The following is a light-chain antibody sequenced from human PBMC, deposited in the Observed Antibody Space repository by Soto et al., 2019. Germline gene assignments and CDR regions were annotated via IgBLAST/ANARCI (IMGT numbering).Light chain of an antibody. CDR3: SSYTSSSTDVI. CDR2: EVS. V-gene: IGLV2-14*01. J-gene: IGLJ2*01. CDR1: SSDIGAYNY. Sequence: QSALTQPASVSGSPGQSITISCTGASSDIGAYNYVSWYQQHPGQAPKLMIYEVSNRPSGVSNRFSGSKSGNTASLTISGLQAEDEAVYYCSSYTSSSTDVIFGGGTKLTVL.